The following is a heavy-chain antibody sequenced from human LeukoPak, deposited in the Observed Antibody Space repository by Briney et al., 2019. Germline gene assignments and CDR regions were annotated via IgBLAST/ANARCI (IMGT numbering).Heavy chain of an antibody. CDR1: GYTFTSYG. Sequence: ASVKVSCKASGYTFTSYGISWVRQAPGQGLEWMGWISAYNGNTNYAQKLQGRVTMTTDTSTSTAYMELRSLRSDDTAVYYCARDQPSYDILTGYYPLDYWGQGTLVTVSS. D-gene: IGHD3-9*01. J-gene: IGHJ4*02. CDR2: ISAYNGNT. CDR3: ARDQPSYDILTGYYPLDY. V-gene: IGHV1-18*01.